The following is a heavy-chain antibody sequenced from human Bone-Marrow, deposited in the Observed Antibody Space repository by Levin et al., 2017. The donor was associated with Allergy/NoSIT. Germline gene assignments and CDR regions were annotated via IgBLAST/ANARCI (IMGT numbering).Heavy chain of an antibody. CDR2: IYPGDSDT. D-gene: IGHD6-13*01. Sequence: PGGSLRLSCKGSGYSFTSYWIGWVRQMPGKGLEWMGIIYPGDSDTRYSPSFQGQVTISADKSISTAYLQWSSLKASDTAMYYCARWTAAAIYGMDVWGQGTTVTVSS. CDR3: ARWTAAAIYGMDV. V-gene: IGHV5-51*01. J-gene: IGHJ6*02. CDR1: GYSFTSYW.